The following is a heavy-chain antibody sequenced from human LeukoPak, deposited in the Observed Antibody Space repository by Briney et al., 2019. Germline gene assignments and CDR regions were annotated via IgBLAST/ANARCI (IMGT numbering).Heavy chain of an antibody. V-gene: IGHV4-59*01. CDR3: ARALDSIAARGYFQH. CDR2: IYYSGST. Sequence: SETLSLTRTVSGGSISSYYWSWIRQPPGKGLEWIGYIYYSGSTNYNPSLKSRVTISVDTSKNQFSLKLSSVTAADTAVYYCARALDSIAARGYFQHWGQGTLVTVSS. D-gene: IGHD6-6*01. CDR1: GGSISSYY. J-gene: IGHJ1*01.